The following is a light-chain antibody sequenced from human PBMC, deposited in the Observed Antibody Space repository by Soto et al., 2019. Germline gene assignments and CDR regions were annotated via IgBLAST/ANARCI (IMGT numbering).Light chain of an antibody. Sequence: QSVLTQPPSVSGTPAQRVTISCSGSSSNIGGNSVNWYQQFPGTAPKLLIYSNNQRPSGVSDRFSGSKSGTSASLAISGLQSADEADYHCATWDDSLNGYVFGAGTKVTVL. V-gene: IGLV1-44*01. J-gene: IGLJ1*01. CDR3: ATWDDSLNGYV. CDR2: SNN. CDR1: SSNIGGNS.